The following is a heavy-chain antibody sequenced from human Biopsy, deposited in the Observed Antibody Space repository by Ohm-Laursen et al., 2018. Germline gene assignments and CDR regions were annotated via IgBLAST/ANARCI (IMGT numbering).Heavy chain of an antibody. Sequence: SETLSLTCSVSGESMGTYYWSWIRQPPGKVMEWIASIYYSGTTHKNPSLKSRVTISVDASQGLLSLDLSSVTAADTAVYYCARVRGGFLEWFDYWGQGTLVTVSS. CDR2: IYYSGTT. CDR1: GESMGTYY. J-gene: IGHJ5*01. D-gene: IGHD3-3*01. CDR3: ARVRGGFLEWFDY. V-gene: IGHV4-59*01.